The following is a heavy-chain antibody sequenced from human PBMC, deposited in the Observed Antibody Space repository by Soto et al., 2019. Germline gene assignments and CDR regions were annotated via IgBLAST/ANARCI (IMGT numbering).Heavy chain of an antibody. J-gene: IGHJ6*02. CDR3: AREGGSYYYYGMDV. V-gene: IGHV3-74*01. D-gene: IGHD1-26*01. CDR2: INSDGSST. Sequence: VRQAPGKGLVWVSRINSDGSSTSYADSVKGRFTISRDNAKNTLYLQMNSLRAEDTAVYYCAREGGSYYYYGMDVWGQGTTVTVSS.